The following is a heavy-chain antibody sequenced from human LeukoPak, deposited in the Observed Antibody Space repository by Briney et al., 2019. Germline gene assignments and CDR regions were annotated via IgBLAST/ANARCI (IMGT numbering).Heavy chain of an antibody. D-gene: IGHD6-25*01. J-gene: IGHJ5*02. CDR2: INNSGST. CDR1: GGSISTFY. V-gene: IGHV4-4*07. CDR3: AREGGDPRWLDP. Sequence: PSETLSLTCTVSGGSISTFYWTWIRQPAGKGLEWIGRINNSGSTNYNPSLRSRVSMSVDRSKNQCSVTLSSVTAADTAVYFCAREGGDPRWLDPWGQGTLVTVSS.